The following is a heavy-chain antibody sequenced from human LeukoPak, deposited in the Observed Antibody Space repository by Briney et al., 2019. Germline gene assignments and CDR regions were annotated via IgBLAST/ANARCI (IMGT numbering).Heavy chain of an antibody. Sequence: KPGGSLRLSCAPSGFTFSNAWMSCVPHAPGKGGEWGGRIKSKTDGGTTDYAAPVKGRFTIPRVDSKDPLYLQMNSLKTEDTVVYYCTTDRLQPHYDGSGYYYWGEGTLVTVSS. J-gene: IGHJ4*02. CDR3: TTDRLQPHYDGSGYYY. CDR2: IKSKTDGGTT. CDR1: GFTFSNAW. D-gene: IGHD3-22*01. V-gene: IGHV3-15*01.